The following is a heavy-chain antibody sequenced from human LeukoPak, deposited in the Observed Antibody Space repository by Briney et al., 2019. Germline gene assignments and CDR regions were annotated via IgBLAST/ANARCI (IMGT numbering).Heavy chain of an antibody. CDR1: GFTFSSYA. V-gene: IGHV3-23*01. D-gene: IGHD3-3*02. Sequence: GGSLRLSCAASGFTFSSYAMSWVRQAPGKGLGWVSAISGSGGSTYYADSVKGRFTISRDNSKNTLYLQMNSLRAEDTAVYYCAKDSIFGVVIIAYYYFDYWGQGTLVTVSS. CDR2: ISGSGGST. J-gene: IGHJ4*02. CDR3: AKDSIFGVVIIAYYYFDY.